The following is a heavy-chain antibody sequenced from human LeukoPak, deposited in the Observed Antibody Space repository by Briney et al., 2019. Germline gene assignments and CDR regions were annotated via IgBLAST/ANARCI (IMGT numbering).Heavy chain of an antibody. Sequence: GESLKISCKGSGYRFNSHWIGWVGQMPGKGLEWMGIISVGDSEMRYSPSFRGQVTISADKSISTAYLQWSSLQASDSAIYYCARGRDGYTYGFDYWGQGTLVTVSS. D-gene: IGHD5-24*01. CDR2: ISVGDSEM. J-gene: IGHJ4*02. CDR3: ARGRDGYTYGFDY. CDR1: GYRFNSHW. V-gene: IGHV5-51*01.